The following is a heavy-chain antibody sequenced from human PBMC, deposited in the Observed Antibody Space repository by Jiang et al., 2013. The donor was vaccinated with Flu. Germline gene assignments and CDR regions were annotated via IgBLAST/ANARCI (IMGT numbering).Heavy chain of an antibody. D-gene: IGHD7-27*01. J-gene: IGHJ5*02. V-gene: IGHV4-31*03. Sequence: GPGLVKPSQTLSLTCTVSGGSISSGADYWSWIRQHPGKGLEWIGYIYYSGSTHYNPSLKSRVAISVDTSKNQFSLNLSSVTAADTAVYYCARDRRSVTGAIWFDPWGPGNPGHRLL. CDR2: IYYSGST. CDR3: ARDRRSVTGAIWFDP. CDR1: GGSISSGADY.